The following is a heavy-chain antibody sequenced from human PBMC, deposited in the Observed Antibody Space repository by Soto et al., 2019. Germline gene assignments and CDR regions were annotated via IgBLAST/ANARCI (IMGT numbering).Heavy chain of an antibody. J-gene: IGHJ6*03. Sequence: GGSLRLSCAASGFTFSNAWMSWVRQAPGKGLEWVGRIKSKTDGGTTDYAAPVKGRFTISRDDSKNTLYLQMNSLKTEDTAVYYCTTDHIVVVPAAPGHYYYMDVWGKGTTVTVSS. D-gene: IGHD2-2*01. V-gene: IGHV3-15*01. CDR3: TTDHIVVVPAAPGHYYYMDV. CDR2: IKSKTDGGTT. CDR1: GFTFSNAW.